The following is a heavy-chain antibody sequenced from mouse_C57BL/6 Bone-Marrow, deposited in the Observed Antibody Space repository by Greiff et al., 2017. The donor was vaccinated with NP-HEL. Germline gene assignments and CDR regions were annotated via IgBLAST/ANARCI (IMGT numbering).Heavy chain of an antibody. Sequence: VQLQQSGTVLARPGASVKMSCKTSGYTFTSYWMHWVKQRPGQGLEWIGAIYPGNSDTSYNQKFKGKAKLTAVTSASTAYMELSSLTNEDSAVYYCAGWDYGSSNWYFDVWGTGTTVTVSS. CDR2: IYPGNSDT. CDR3: AGWDYGSSNWYFDV. CDR1: GYTFTSYW. V-gene: IGHV1-5*01. J-gene: IGHJ1*03. D-gene: IGHD1-1*01.